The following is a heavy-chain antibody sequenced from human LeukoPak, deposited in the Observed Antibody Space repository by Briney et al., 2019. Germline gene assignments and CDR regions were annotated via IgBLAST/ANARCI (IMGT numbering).Heavy chain of an antibody. J-gene: IGHJ3*02. D-gene: IGHD2-8*01. Sequence: SETLSLTCTVSGGSVSSGTYYWSWIRQPPGKGLEWIGYIYYSGSTNYNPSLKSRVTVSVDTSKNQCSLKLNSVTTADTAVYYCTRSTNLEAFDIWGQGTMVTVSS. CDR3: TRSTNLEAFDI. CDR1: GGSVSSGTYY. CDR2: IYYSGST. V-gene: IGHV4-61*01.